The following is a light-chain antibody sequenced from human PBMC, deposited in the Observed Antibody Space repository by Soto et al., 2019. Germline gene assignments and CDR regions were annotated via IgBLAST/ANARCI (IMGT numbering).Light chain of an antibody. CDR1: QSVSSSY. Sequence: EIVVTQSPGTLSLSPGERATLSCRASQSVSSSYLAWYQQKPGQAPRLLIYGASSRATGIPDRFSGSGSGTDFTLPISRLETEDFAVYYCQKYGSSSCTFGQGTKWEIK. V-gene: IGKV3-20*01. CDR2: GAS. J-gene: IGKJ1*01. CDR3: QKYGSSSCT.